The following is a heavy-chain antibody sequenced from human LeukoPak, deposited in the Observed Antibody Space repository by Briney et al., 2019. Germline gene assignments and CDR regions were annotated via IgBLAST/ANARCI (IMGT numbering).Heavy chain of an antibody. CDR2: ISSSSSYI. CDR1: GFAFSSYS. J-gene: IGHJ4*02. CDR3: ARDSSHYYDSSGYLYYFDY. V-gene: IGHV3-21*01. Sequence: GGSLRLSCAASGFAFSSYSMNWVRQAPGKGLEWVASISSSSSYIYYADSVKGRFTISRDNAKNSLYLQMNSLRAEDTAVYYCARDSSHYYDSSGYLYYFDYWGQGTLVTVSS. D-gene: IGHD3-22*01.